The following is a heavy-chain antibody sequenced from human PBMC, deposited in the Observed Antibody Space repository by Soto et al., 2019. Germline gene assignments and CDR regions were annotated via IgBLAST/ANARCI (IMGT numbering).Heavy chain of an antibody. CDR1: GFTFSNAW. J-gene: IGHJ5*02. V-gene: IGHV3-15*07. D-gene: IGHD1-26*01. CDR3: TPEIVGATLPWFDP. CDR2: IKSKTDGGTT. Sequence: GGSLRLSCAASGFTFSNAWMNWVRQAPGKGLEWVGRIKSKTDGGTTDYAAPVKGRFTISRDDSKNTLYLQMNSLKTEDTAVYYCTPEIVGATLPWFDPWGQGTLVTVSS.